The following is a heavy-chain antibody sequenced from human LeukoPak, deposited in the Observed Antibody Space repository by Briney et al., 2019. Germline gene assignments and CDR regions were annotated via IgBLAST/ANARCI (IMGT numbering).Heavy chain of an antibody. V-gene: IGHV4-34*01. D-gene: IGHD3-22*01. Sequence: SETLSVTCAVYGGSFSAYYWSWIRQPPGNGLEWIGEINHSGSTNYNPSLKSRVAISVDTSRNQFSLRLSSVTAADTAVYYCARGQRITMTDWGQGTLVTVSS. CDR3: ARGQRITMTD. CDR2: INHSGST. J-gene: IGHJ4*02. CDR1: GGSFSAYY.